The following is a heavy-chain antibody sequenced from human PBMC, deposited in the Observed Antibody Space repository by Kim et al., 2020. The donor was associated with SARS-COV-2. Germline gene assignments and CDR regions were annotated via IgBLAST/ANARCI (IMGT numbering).Heavy chain of an antibody. CDR2: INHSGST. V-gene: IGHV4-34*01. CDR3: ARGFPGGLRYFDY. J-gene: IGHJ4*02. CDR1: GGSFSGYY. D-gene: IGHD3-16*01. Sequence: SETLSLTCAVYGGSFSGYYWSWIRQPPGKGLEWIGEINHSGSTNYNPSLKSRVTISVDTSKNQFSLKLSSVTAADTAVYYCARGFPGGLRYFDYWGQGTLVTVSS.